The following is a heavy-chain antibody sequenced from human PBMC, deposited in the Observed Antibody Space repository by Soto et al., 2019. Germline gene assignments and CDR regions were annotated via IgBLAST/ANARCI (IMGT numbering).Heavy chain of an antibody. CDR1: GYTFTSYG. CDR3: ARDGRGYCSGGSCHYYYYGMDV. CDR2: ISAYNGNT. Sequence: ASVKVSCKASGYTFTSYGISWVRQAPGQGLEWMGWISAYNGNTNYAQKLQGRVTMTTDTSTSTAYMELRSLRSDDTAGYYCARDGRGYCSGGSCHYYYYGMDVWGQGTTVTVSS. J-gene: IGHJ6*02. V-gene: IGHV1-18*01. D-gene: IGHD2-15*01.